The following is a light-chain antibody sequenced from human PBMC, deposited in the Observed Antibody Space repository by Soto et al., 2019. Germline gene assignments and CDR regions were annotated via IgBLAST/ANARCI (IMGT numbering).Light chain of an antibody. J-gene: IGLJ2*01. CDR2: RDN. CDR3: AAWDASLSGPL. CDR1: SSNIGSNY. V-gene: IGLV1-47*02. Sequence: QAVVTQPPSASGTPGQRVTISCSGSSSNIGSNYVYWYQQLPGTAPKLLISRDNERPSGVPDRFSGSKSGTSGTLAISGLRSEDEADYYCAAWDASLSGPLFGGGTKLTVL.